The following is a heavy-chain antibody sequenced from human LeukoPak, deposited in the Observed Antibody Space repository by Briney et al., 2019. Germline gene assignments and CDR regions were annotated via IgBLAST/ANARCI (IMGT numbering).Heavy chain of an antibody. Sequence: GGSLRLSCAASGFTFSSYWMHRVRQAPGKGLVWVSRINTDASGTSYGDSVKGRFTTSRDNAKNTLYLQMSSLRAEDTAVYYCAGGPPGVAGTPFDYWGQGTLVTVSS. CDR3: AGGPPGVAGTPFDY. CDR2: INTDASGT. J-gene: IGHJ4*02. V-gene: IGHV3-74*01. CDR1: GFTFSSYW. D-gene: IGHD6-19*01.